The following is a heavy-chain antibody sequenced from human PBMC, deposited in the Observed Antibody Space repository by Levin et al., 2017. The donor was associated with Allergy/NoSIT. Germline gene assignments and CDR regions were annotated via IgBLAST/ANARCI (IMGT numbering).Heavy chain of an antibody. J-gene: IGHJ3*02. CDR3: ASDYSSSNAFDI. CDR1: GFTFSSYA. Sequence: PGGSLRLSCAASGFTFSSYAMHWVRQAPGKGLEWVAVISYDGSNKYYADSVKGRFTISRDNSKNTLYLQMNSLRAEDTAVYYCASDYSSSNAFDIWGQGTMVTVSS. D-gene: IGHD6-6*01. V-gene: IGHV3-30-3*01. CDR2: ISYDGSNK.